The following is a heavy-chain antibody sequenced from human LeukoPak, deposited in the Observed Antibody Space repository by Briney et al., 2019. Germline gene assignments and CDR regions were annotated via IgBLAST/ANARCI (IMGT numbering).Heavy chain of an antibody. CDR2: IIPIFGTA. Sequence: ASVKVSCKASGYTFSGFYIHWVRQAPGQGLEWMGGIIPIFGTANYAQKFQGRVTITADKSTSTAYMELSSLRSEDTAVYYCARRTLIAVAGTGSFDYWGQGTLVTVSS. J-gene: IGHJ4*02. V-gene: IGHV1-69*06. D-gene: IGHD6-19*01. CDR1: GYTFSGFY. CDR3: ARRTLIAVAGTGSFDY.